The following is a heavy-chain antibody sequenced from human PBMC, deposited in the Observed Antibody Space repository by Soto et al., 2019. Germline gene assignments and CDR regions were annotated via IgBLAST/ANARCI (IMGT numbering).Heavy chain of an antibody. CDR2: IIPILGIV. CDR1: GGTFSSYT. J-gene: IGHJ4*02. CDR3: ARDSGYEGGNDY. D-gene: IGHD5-12*01. Sequence: QVQLVQSGAEVKKPGSSVKVSCKASGGTFSSYTISWVRQAPGQGLEWMGRIIPILGIVNYAQKFQGRVTITADKATSTAYMELSSLRSEDTAVYYCARDSGYEGGNDYWGQGTLVTVSS. V-gene: IGHV1-69*08.